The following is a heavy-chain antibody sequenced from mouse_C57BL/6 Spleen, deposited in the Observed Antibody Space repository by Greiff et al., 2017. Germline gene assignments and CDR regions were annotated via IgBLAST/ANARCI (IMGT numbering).Heavy chain of an antibody. Sequence: EVNVVESEGGLVQPGSSMKLSCTASGFTFSDYYMAWVRQVPEKGLEWVANINYDGSSTYYLDSLKSRFIISRDNAKNILYLQMSSLKSEDTATYYCAREGVYYGNSYYFDYWGKGTTLTVSS. V-gene: IGHV5-16*01. J-gene: IGHJ2*01. CDR3: AREGVYYGNSYYFDY. D-gene: IGHD2-1*01. CDR1: GFTFSDYY. CDR2: INYDGSST.